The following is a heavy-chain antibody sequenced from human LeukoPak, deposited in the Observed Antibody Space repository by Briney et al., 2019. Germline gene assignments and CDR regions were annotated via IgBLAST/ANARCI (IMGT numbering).Heavy chain of an antibody. CDR1: GFTFSSYA. CDR3: VSFYETN. D-gene: IGHD2-2*01. J-gene: IGHJ4*02. CDR2: VNSDGSWT. Sequence: GGSLRLSCAASGFTFSSYAMSWDRQAPGKGLVWVSHVNSDGSWTSHADSVKGRFTISKDNAKNTVYLQMNNLRTEDTAVYYCVSFYETNWGRGTLVTVSS. V-gene: IGHV3-74*01.